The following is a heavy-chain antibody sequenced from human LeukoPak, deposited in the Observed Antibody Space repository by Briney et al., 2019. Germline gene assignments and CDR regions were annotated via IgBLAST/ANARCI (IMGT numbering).Heavy chain of an antibody. CDR2: IIPIFGTA. Sequence: ASVKVSCKASGGTFSSYAISWVRQAPGQGLEWMGGIIPIFGTANYAQKFQGRVTITADKSTSTAYMELSSLRSEDTAVYYCARDLYCSGGSCPRSYDAFDIWGQGTMVTVSP. V-gene: IGHV1-69*06. D-gene: IGHD2-15*01. J-gene: IGHJ3*02. CDR1: GGTFSSYA. CDR3: ARDLYCSGGSCPRSYDAFDI.